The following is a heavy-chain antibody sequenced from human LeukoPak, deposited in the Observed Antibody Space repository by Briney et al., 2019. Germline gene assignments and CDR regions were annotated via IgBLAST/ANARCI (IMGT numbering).Heavy chain of an antibody. CDR1: GFTFSSYA. Sequence: GGSLRLSCAASGFTFSSYAMHWVRQAPGKGLEWVAVISYDGSNKYYADSVKGRFTISRDNAKNSLYLQMNSLRAEDTAVYYCARRNKAGYGDSPGIEDYWRQGTLVTVSS. CDR3: ARRNKAGYGDSPGIEDY. D-gene: IGHD4-17*01. V-gene: IGHV3-30-3*01. CDR2: ISYDGSNK. J-gene: IGHJ4*02.